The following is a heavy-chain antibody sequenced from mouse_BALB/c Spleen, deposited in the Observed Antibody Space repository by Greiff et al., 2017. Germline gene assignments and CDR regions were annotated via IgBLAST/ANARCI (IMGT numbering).Heavy chain of an antibody. CDR3: RWLPHYAMDY. CDR1: GFTFSSYW. CDR2: IRLKSDNYAT. D-gene: IGHD2-3*01. Sequence: EVKVEESGGGLVQPGGSMKLSCVASGFTFSSYWMSWVRQSPEKGLEWVAEIRLKSDNYATHYAESVKGKFTISRDDSKSRLYLQMNSLRAEDTGIYYCRWLPHYAMDYWGQGTSVTVSS. V-gene: IGHV6-6*02. J-gene: IGHJ4*01.